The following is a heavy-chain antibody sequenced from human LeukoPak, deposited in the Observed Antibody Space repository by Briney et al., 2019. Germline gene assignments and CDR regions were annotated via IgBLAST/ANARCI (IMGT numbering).Heavy chain of an antibody. CDR2: TYYRSTWYK. D-gene: IGHD6-19*01. CDR3: ARGTGWPQFDY. J-gene: IGHJ4*02. Sequence: SQTLSLTCAISGDSVSRDSVAWNWIRQSPSSGLEWLGRTYYRSTWYKDYAVSVKGRITVNPDTSKNQFSLQLNSVTPEDTAVYYCARGTGWPQFDYWGQGTLVTVSS. V-gene: IGHV6-1*01. CDR1: GDSVSRDSVA.